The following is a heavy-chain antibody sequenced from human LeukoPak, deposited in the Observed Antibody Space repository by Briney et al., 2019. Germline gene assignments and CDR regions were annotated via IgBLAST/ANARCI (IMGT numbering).Heavy chain of an antibody. V-gene: IGHV3-48*02. CDR3: ARGPSSSSWGRFVP. Sequence: GGSLRLSCSASGFTVNSYNMNWVRQAPGKGLEWVSCISSSGTKYYAGSVKGRFTTSRDNGKSSLFLEMNSLRDEDTAVYYCARGPSSSSWGRFVPWGQGTLVTVSS. J-gene: IGHJ5*02. CDR2: ISSSGTK. D-gene: IGHD6-13*01. CDR1: GFTVNSYN.